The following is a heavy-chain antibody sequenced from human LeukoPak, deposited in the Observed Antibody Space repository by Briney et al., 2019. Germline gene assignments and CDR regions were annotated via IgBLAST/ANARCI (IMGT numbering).Heavy chain of an antibody. D-gene: IGHD6-19*01. V-gene: IGHV1-2*04. CDR2: INPNSGGT. CDR1: GGIFSNHA. J-gene: IGHJ4*02. Sequence: ASVKVSCKASGGIFSNHAFNWVRQAPGQGLEWMGWINPNSGGTNYAQKFQGWVTMTRDTSISTAYLELSRLRSDDTAVYYCARGRFVSSRQYSSGWQVGYWGQGTLVTVSS. CDR3: ARGRFVSSRQYSSGWQVGY.